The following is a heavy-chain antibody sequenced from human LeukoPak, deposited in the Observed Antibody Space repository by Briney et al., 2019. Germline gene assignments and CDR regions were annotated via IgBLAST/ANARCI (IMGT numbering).Heavy chain of an antibody. J-gene: IGHJ4*02. CDR1: GCTFDDYA. V-gene: IGHV3-9*01. D-gene: IGHD6-19*01. Sequence: GGSLRLSCAASGCTFDDYAMHWVRQAPGKGLEWVSGISWNSGSIGYADSVKGRFTISRDNAKNSLYLQMNSLRAEDTALYYCAKDRGSSGWWYFDYWGQGTLVTVSS. CDR2: ISWNSGSI. CDR3: AKDRGSSGWWYFDY.